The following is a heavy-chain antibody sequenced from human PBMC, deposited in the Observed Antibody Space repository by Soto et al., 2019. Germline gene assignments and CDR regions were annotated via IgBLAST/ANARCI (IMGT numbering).Heavy chain of an antibody. CDR1: GFTFTAFA. CDR3: ARDRYFDSYTFDY. V-gene: IGHV3-30-3*01. J-gene: IGHJ4*02. D-gene: IGHD3-9*01. CDR2: ISYDGSKT. Sequence: QVQLVESGGGVVQPGRSLRLSCAASGFTFTAFAMHWVRQAPGKGLEWVGLISYDGSKTHYADSVKGRLTISRDTSNNTVYLQINSLRPEDTAVYYCARDRYFDSYTFDYWGQGTLVTVSS.